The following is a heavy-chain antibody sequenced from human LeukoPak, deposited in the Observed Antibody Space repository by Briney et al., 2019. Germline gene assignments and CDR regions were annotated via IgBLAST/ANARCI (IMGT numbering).Heavy chain of an antibody. CDR1: GYSFTDYW. V-gene: IGHV5-51*01. J-gene: IGHJ6*03. D-gene: IGHD2-15*01. Sequence: KVSCKGFGYSFTDYWIGWVRQMPGKGLEWMGIIYPDYSETTYSPSFQGQVTMSVDKSINTAYLQWNSLRASDTAMYYCARHRLHCSGGSCYPPRFYYMDVWGKGTTVTVSS. CDR3: ARHRLHCSGGSCYPPRFYYMDV. CDR2: IYPDYSET.